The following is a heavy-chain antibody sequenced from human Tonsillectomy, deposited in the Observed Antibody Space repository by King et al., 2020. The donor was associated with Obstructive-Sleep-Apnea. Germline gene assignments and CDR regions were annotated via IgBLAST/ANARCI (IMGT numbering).Heavy chain of an antibody. V-gene: IGHV4-59*01. D-gene: IGHD3-22*01. CDR1: GGSISSYY. CDR3: ARERYYYDNSGXPDXYYYYGMDV. CDR2: IYYSGST. Sequence: VQLQESGPGLVKPSETLSLTCTVSGGSISSYYWSWIRQPPGKGLEWIGYIYYSGSTNYNPSLKSRVTISVDTSKNQFSLKVSSVTAADTAVDYCARERYYYDNSGXPDXYYYYGMDVWGKGTTXTVXS. J-gene: IGHJ6*04.